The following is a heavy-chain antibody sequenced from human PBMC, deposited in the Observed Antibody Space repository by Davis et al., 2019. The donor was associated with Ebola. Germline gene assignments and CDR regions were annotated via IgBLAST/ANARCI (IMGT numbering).Heavy chain of an antibody. Sequence: GESLKISCAASGFTFSSYSMNWVRQAPGKGLVWVSRINSDGSSTSYADSVKGRFTISRDNAKNTLYLQMNSLRAEDTAVYYCAREKVVVVPAATTYYGMDVWGQGTTVTVSS. CDR2: INSDGSST. D-gene: IGHD2-2*01. V-gene: IGHV3-74*01. CDR1: GFTFSSYS. CDR3: AREKVVVVPAATTYYGMDV. J-gene: IGHJ6*02.